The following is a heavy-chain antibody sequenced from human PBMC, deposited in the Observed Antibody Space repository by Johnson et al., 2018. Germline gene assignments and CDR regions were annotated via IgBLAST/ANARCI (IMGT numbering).Heavy chain of an antibody. Sequence: EVQLVESGGGLVQPGRSLRLSCAASGFTFDDYAMHWVRQAPGKGLEWVSGISWNSGSIGYADSVEGRFTISRDNAKNSLYLQMNSLRPEDTALYYCAKAPGGGLGEGAEYFQHGGQGTLVTVSS. CDR3: AKAPGGGLGEGAEYFQH. CDR2: ISWNSGSI. D-gene: IGHD3-10*01. V-gene: IGHV3-9*01. J-gene: IGHJ1*01. CDR1: GFTFDDYA.